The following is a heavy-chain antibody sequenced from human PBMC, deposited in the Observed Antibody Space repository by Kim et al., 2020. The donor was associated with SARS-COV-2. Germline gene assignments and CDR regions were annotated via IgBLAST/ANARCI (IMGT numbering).Heavy chain of an antibody. CDR1: GGSISSSSYY. V-gene: IGHV4-39*01. J-gene: IGHJ4*02. Sequence: SETLSLTCTVSGGSISSSSYYWGWIRQPPGKGLEWIGSIYYSGSTYYNPSLKSRVTISGDTSKNQFSLKLSSVTAADTAVYYCARHPRGSGYYSALPHLDYWGQGTLVTVSS. CDR2: IYYSGST. D-gene: IGHD3-22*01. CDR3: ARHPRGSGYYSALPHLDY.